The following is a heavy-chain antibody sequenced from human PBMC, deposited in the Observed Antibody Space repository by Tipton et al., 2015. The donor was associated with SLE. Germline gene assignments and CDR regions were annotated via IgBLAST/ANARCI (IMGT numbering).Heavy chain of an antibody. D-gene: IGHD1-26*01. CDR2: IRYDGSKT. CDR1: GFDFSGYG. Sequence: LSLTCAASGFDFSGYGMHWVRQTPDKGLEWVAFIRYDGSKTFLADSVKGRFTISLDTSKNQISLKLSSVTAVDTAVYYCTKHFTGSSSFAEHFQQWGQGSLVTVSA. V-gene: IGHV3-30*02. J-gene: IGHJ1*01. CDR3: TKHFTGSSSFAEHFQQ.